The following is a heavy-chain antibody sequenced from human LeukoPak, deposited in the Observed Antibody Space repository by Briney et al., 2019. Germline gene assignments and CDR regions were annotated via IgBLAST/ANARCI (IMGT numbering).Heavy chain of an antibody. CDR3: ARGASITILGVVIILGKNWFDP. D-gene: IGHD3-3*01. J-gene: IGHJ5*02. CDR2: INHSGST. Sequence: SETLSLTCAVYGGSFSGYYWSWIRQPPGKGLEWIGEINHSGSTNYNPSLKSRVTISVDTSKNQFSLKLSSVTAADTAVYYCARGASITILGVVIILGKNWFDPWGQGTLVTVSS. CDR1: GGSFSGYY. V-gene: IGHV4-34*01.